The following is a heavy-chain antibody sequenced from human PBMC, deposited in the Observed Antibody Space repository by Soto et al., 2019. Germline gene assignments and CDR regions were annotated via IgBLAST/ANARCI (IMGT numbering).Heavy chain of an antibody. J-gene: IGHJ6*02. CDR3: ASSRITMVPYGMDV. CDR1: GSTFTSYA. Sequence: ASVKVSCQASGSTFTSYAMHWVRQAPGQRLEWMGWINAGNGNTKYSQKFQGRVTITRDTSASTAYMELSSLRSEDTAVYYCASSRITMVPYGMDVWGQGTTVTVSS. V-gene: IGHV1-3*01. D-gene: IGHD3-10*01. CDR2: INAGNGNT.